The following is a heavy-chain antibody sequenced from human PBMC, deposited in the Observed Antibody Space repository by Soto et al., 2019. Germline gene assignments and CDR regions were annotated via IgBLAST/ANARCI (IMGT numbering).Heavy chain of an antibody. CDR1: GGSISSGGYY. CDR3: AREYSSSSGAWFDP. CDR2: IYYSGST. D-gene: IGHD6-6*01. V-gene: IGHV4-31*03. Sequence: PSETLSLTCTVSGGSISSGGYYWSWIRQHPGKGLEWIGYIYYSGSTYYNPSLKSRVTLSIDTSKNQFSLKLSSVTAADTAVYYCAREYSSSSGAWFDPWGQGTLVTVSS. J-gene: IGHJ5*02.